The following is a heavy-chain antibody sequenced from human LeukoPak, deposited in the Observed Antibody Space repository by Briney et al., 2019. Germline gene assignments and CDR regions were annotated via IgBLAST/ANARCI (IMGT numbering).Heavy chain of an antibody. J-gene: IGHJ4*02. Sequence: SETLSLTCAVYGGSFSGYYWSWIRQPPGKGLEWIGEINHSGSTNYNPSLKSRVTISVDTSKNQFSLKLSSVTAEDTAVYYCAKNAGGDSSLSGSDYWGQGTLVTVSS. CDR2: INHSGST. V-gene: IGHV4-34*01. CDR3: AKNAGGDSSLSGSDY. D-gene: IGHD4-17*01. CDR1: GGSFSGYY.